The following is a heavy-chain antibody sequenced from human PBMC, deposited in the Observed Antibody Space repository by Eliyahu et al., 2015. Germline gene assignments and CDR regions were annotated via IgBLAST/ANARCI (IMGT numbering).Heavy chain of an antibody. CDR2: IIPLFGTS. CDR1: RDXXNHYG. J-gene: IGHJ4*02. CDR3: ARYGRTQLWAYFDY. V-gene: IGHV1-69*01. D-gene: IGHD2-21*01. Sequence: QVQLVQSGAEVKRPGSSVKVSCKASRDXXNHYGISWVRQAPGQGLEWMGGIIPLFGTSNYAQKFQGRVTMTADESTTTAYMELSNLRSEDTAVYYCARYGRTQLWAYFDYWGQGTLVTVSS.